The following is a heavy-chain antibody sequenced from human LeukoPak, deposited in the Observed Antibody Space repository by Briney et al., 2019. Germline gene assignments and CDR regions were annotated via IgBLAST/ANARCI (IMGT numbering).Heavy chain of an antibody. CDR2: ISGSGGST. V-gene: IGHV3-23*01. Sequence: GGSLRLSCAASGFTFSSYAMSWVRQAPGKGLEWVSAISGSGGSTYYADSVKGRFTISRDNSKNTLYLQMNSLRAEDTAVYYCAKTPDYYDSSGYYYFDYWGQGTLVTVSS. J-gene: IGHJ4*02. CDR1: GFTFSSYA. D-gene: IGHD3-22*01. CDR3: AKTPDYYDSSGYYYFDY.